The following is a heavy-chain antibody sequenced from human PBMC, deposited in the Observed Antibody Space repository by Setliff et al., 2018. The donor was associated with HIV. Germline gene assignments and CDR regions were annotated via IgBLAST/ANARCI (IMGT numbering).Heavy chain of an antibody. CDR3: AISIPPDAFDI. V-gene: IGHV1-69*05. J-gene: IGHJ3*02. Sequence: SVKVSCKASGGAFSSYAISWVRQAPGQGLEWMGGIIPIFGTANYAQKFQGRVTITTDESTSTAYMELSSLRSEDTAVYYCAISIPPDAFDIWGQGTMVTVSS. CDR1: GGAFSSYA. CDR2: IIPIFGTA.